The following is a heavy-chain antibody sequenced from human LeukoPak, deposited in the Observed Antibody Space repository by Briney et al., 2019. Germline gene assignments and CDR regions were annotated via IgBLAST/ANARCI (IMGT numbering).Heavy chain of an antibody. V-gene: IGHV1-2*02. CDR3: ARERYSGKRAYWFDY. CDR2: INPNSGGT. CDR1: GYTFTGYY. Sequence: GASVKVSCKASGYTFTGYYMHWVRQAPGQGLEWMGWINPNSGGTNYAQKFQGRVTMTRDTSISTAYMELSRLRSDDTAVYYCARERYSGKRAYWFDYWGQGTLVTVSS. J-gene: IGHJ4*02. D-gene: IGHD5-12*01.